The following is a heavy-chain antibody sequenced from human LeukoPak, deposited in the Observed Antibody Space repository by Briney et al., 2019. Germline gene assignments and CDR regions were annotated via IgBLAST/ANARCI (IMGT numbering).Heavy chain of an antibody. Sequence: SETLSLTCTVSDDSIKNYFWTWLRQSPGKGLEWIGYVFYSGSTSYNPSLRSRLTTSVDTSKSQFSLNLKSVTAADTAVYYCARGTRRYYDGSGYYYGEFDYWGQGILVTVSS. CDR1: DDSIKNYF. CDR3: ARGTRRYYDGSGYYYGEFDY. CDR2: VFYSGST. J-gene: IGHJ4*02. D-gene: IGHD3-22*01. V-gene: IGHV4-59*01.